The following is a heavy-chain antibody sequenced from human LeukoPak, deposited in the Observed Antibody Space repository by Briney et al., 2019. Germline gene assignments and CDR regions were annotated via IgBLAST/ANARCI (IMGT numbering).Heavy chain of an antibody. CDR3: ARDIYSSSSFYYYYYGMDV. Sequence: SVKVSCKASGYTFTGYYMHWVRQSPGQGLEWMGWFNPNSGGTNYAQKFQGRVTMTRDTSISTAYMELSRLRSDDTAVYYCARDIYSSSSFYYYYYGMDVWGQGTTVTVSS. J-gene: IGHJ6*02. CDR2: FNPNSGGT. CDR1: GYTFTGYY. D-gene: IGHD6-6*01. V-gene: IGHV1-2*02.